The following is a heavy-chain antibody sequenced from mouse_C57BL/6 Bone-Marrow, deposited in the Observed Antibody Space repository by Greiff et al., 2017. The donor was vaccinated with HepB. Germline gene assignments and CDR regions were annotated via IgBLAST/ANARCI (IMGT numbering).Heavy chain of an antibody. CDR3: TTLIYYELAWFAY. V-gene: IGHV14-4*01. CDR2: IDPENGDT. D-gene: IGHD2-4*01. CDR1: GFNIKDDY. J-gene: IGHJ3*01. Sequence: VHVKQSGAELVRPGASVKLSCTASGFNIKDDYMHWVKQRPEQGLEWIGWIDPENGDTEYASKFQGKATITADTSSNTAYLQLSSLTSEDTAVYYCTTLIYYELAWFAYWGQGTLVTVSA.